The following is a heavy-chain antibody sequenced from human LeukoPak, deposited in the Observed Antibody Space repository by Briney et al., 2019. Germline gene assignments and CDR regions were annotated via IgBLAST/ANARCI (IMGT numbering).Heavy chain of an antibody. J-gene: IGHJ5*02. V-gene: IGHV1-2*02. CDR3: ARGRQQLVQGFDP. D-gene: IGHD6-13*01. CDR2: INPNSGGT. Sequence: GASVKVSCKASGYTFTSYDINWVRQATGQGLEWMGWINPNSGGTNYAQKFQGRVTMTRDTSISTAYMELSRLRSDDTAVYYCARGRQQLVQGFDPWGQGTLVTVSS. CDR1: GYTFTSYD.